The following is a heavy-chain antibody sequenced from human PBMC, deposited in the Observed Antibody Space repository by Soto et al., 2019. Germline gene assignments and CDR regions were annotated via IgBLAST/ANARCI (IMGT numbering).Heavy chain of an antibody. CDR3: ARATDYGSGN. D-gene: IGHD3-10*01. CDR2: INHSGST. Sequence: SETLSLTCAVYGGSFSGYYWSWIRPPPGKGLEWIGEINHSGSTNYNPSLKSRVTISVDTSKNQSSLKLSSVTAADTAVYYCARATDYGSGNWGQGTLVSVSS. V-gene: IGHV4-34*01. CDR1: GGSFSGYY. J-gene: IGHJ4*02.